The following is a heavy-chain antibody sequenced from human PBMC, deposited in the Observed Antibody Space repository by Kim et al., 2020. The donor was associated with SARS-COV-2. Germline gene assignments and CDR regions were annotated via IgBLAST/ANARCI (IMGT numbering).Heavy chain of an antibody. Sequence: GGSLRLFCAASGFTFSSYSMNWVRQAPGKGLEWVSSISSSSSYIYYADSVKGRFTISRDNAKNSLYLQMNSLRAEDTAVYYCARNLVGATTYYYYYGMDVWGQGTTVTVSS. V-gene: IGHV3-21*01. CDR2: ISSSSSYI. J-gene: IGHJ6*02. CDR3: ARNLVGATTYYYYYGMDV. D-gene: IGHD1-26*01. CDR1: GFTFSSYS.